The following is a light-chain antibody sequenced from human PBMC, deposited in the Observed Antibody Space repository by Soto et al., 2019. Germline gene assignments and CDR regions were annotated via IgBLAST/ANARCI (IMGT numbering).Light chain of an antibody. V-gene: IGKV2-28*01. Sequence: DIVMTQSPLSLPVTPGEPASISCRSSQSLLHSNGYNYLDWYLQKPGQSPQLLIYLGSNRASGVPYRFSGSGSGTDFTLKISRVEAEDVGVYYCMQALQTPYTFGQGTKLESK. CDR2: LGS. J-gene: IGKJ2*01. CDR3: MQALQTPYT. CDR1: QSLLHSNGYNY.